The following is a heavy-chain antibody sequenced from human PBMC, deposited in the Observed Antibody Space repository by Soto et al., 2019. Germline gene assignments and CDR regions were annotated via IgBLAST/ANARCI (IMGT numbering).Heavy chain of an antibody. J-gene: IGHJ4*02. CDR1: GGSISSGGYY. CDR3: ARVGGVGATALDY. D-gene: IGHD1-26*01. CDR2: IYYSGST. V-gene: IGHV4-31*03. Sequence: QVQLQESGPGLVKPSQTLSLTCTVSGGSISSGGYYWSWIRQHPGKGLEWIGYIYYSGSTYYNPSLKSRVTVSVDTSKNQFSLRLSSVTAADTAVYYCARVGGVGATALDYWGQGTLVTVSS.